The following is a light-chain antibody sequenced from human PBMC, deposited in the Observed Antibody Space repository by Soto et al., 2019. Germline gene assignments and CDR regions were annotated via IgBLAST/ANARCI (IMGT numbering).Light chain of an antibody. CDR2: GAS. CDR3: QQYGASPFP. J-gene: IGKJ3*01. CDR1: QTINYSY. Sequence: EIVLTQSPGTLSLSPGERATLSCRASQTINYSYLAWYHQKPGQAPRLLIYGASSRATGIPDRFSGRGSGTDFTLTISRLEPEDFAVYYCQQYGASPFPFGHGTKVDIK. V-gene: IGKV3-20*01.